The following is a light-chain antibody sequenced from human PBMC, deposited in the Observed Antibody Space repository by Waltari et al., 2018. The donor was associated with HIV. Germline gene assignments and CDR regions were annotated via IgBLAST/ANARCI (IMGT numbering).Light chain of an antibody. V-gene: IGLV3-1*01. CDR2: QDT. J-gene: IGLJ2*01. CDR1: KLGNKY. CDR3: QAWDSTTLV. Sequence: SYDVTQPLSVSVSPGQTATITCYGDKLGNKYTSWYQQKAGQSPVLVIYQDTQRPSDIPERFAGSNSGHTATLTISGTQPIDEADYYCQAWDSTTLVFGGGTKLTVL.